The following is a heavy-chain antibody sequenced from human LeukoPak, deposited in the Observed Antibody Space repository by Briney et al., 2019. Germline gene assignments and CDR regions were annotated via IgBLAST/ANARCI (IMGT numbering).Heavy chain of an antibody. CDR3: ARVGSLRGSDYYYGMDV. V-gene: IGHV1-69*06. Sequence: GASVKVSCKASGGTFSSYAISWVRQAPGQGLEWMGGIIPIFGTANYAQKFQGRVTITADKSTSTAYMELSSLRSEDTAVYYCARVGSLRGSDYYYGMDVWGKGTTVTVSS. D-gene: IGHD3-10*01. J-gene: IGHJ6*04. CDR1: GGTFSSYA. CDR2: IIPIFGTA.